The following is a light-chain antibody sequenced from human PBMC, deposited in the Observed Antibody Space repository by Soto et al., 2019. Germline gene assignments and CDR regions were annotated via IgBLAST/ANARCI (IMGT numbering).Light chain of an antibody. CDR2: GAF. J-gene: IGKJ1*01. CDR3: QQYNNWPWT. Sequence: EIVLTQSPGTLSLSPGERATLSCRASQSVSSYLAWYQQKPGQAPRLLIHGAFTRATGILARFSGSGSGTEFTLTISTLQSEDFAVYCCQQYNNWPWTFGQGTKVDNK. V-gene: IGKV3-15*01. CDR1: QSVSSY.